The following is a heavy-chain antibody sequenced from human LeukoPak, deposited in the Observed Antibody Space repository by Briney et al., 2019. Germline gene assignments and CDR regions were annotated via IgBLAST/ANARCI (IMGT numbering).Heavy chain of an antibody. CDR3: AREHKTFDY. Sequence: GGSLRLSCVASGLSFSNYWMNWVRQAPGKGLEWVANIRPDGGEQFYVDSVKGRFTISRDNAVNSLYLQLTSLRPEDTAVYYCAREHKTFDYWGQGILVTVSS. CDR1: GLSFSNYW. J-gene: IGHJ4*02. V-gene: IGHV3-7*03. CDR2: IRPDGGEQ.